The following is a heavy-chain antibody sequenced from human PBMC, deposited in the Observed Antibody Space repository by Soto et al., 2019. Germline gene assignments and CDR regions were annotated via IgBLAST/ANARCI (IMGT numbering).Heavy chain of an antibody. CDR2: IWYDGSNK. CDR3: ARDGYCSGGSCYSVPVFDY. CDR1: GFTFSIYG. J-gene: IGHJ4*02. D-gene: IGHD2-15*01. V-gene: IGHV3-33*01. Sequence: PEGSLRLSCAASGFTFSIYGMHGVRQAPGKGLEWVAVIWYDGSNKYYADSVKGRFTISRDNSKNTLYLQMNSLRAEDMAVYYCARDGYCSGGSCYSVPVFDYWGQGT.